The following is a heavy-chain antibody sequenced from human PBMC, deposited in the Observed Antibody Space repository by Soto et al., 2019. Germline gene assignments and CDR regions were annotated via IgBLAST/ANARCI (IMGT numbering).Heavy chain of an antibody. Sequence: GGSLRLSCAASGFTFSSYWMHWVRQAPGKGLVWVSRINSDGSSTSYADSVKGRFTISRDNAKNTLYLQMNSLRAEDTAVYYCAREQYDILTGYSYYYGMDVWGQGTTVTVSS. CDR1: GFTFSSYW. D-gene: IGHD3-9*01. J-gene: IGHJ6*02. V-gene: IGHV3-74*01. CDR2: INSDGSST. CDR3: AREQYDILTGYSYYYGMDV.